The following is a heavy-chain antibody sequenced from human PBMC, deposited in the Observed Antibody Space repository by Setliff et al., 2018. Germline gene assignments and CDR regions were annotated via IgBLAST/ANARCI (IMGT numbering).Heavy chain of an antibody. D-gene: IGHD3-22*01. CDR3: AKDRSRDYDDSSGYDH. CDR1: GFTFSSYA. CDR2: ISGSGGYT. Sequence: PGGSLRLSCAASGFTFSSYAMSWVRQAPGEGLEWVSAISGSGGYTYYADSVKGRFTISRDNSKNTLYLQMNSLSAEDTALYYCAKDRSRDYDDSSGYDHWGQGTLVTVSS. V-gene: IGHV3-23*01. J-gene: IGHJ4*02.